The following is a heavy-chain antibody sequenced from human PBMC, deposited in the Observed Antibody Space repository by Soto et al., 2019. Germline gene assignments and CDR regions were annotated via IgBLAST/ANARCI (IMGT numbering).Heavy chain of an antibody. D-gene: IGHD4-4*01. CDR1: GGSISSGDYY. J-gene: IGHJ3*02. CDR3: ARDLSYSHRDAFDI. Sequence: QVQLQESGPGLVKPSQTLSLTCTVSGGSISSGDYYWSWIRQPPGTGLEWIGYLYYSGSTYYNPSLKSRVTISVDTSKNQFSLKLSSVTAADTAVYYCARDLSYSHRDAFDIWGQGTMVTVSS. CDR2: LYYSGST. V-gene: IGHV4-30-4*01.